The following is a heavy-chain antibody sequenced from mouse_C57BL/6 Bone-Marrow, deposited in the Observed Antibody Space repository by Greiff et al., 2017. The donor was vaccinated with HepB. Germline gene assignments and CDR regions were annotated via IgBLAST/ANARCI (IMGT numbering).Heavy chain of an antibody. Sequence: VKLMESGAELARPGASVKLSCKASGYTFTSYGISWVKQSTGQGLEWIGEIYPRSGNTYYNEKFKGKATLTADKSSSTAYMELRSLTSEDSAVYFCARYYYERYYAMDYWGQGTSVTVSA. CDR3: ARYYYERYYAMDY. D-gene: IGHD2-4*01. CDR1: GYTFTSYG. J-gene: IGHJ4*01. CDR2: IYPRSGNT. V-gene: IGHV1-81*01.